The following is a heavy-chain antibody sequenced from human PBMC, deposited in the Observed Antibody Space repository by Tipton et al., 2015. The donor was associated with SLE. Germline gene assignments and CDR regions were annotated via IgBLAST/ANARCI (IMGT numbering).Heavy chain of an antibody. CDR1: GGSITVHY. J-gene: IGHJ5*02. V-gene: IGHV4-59*04. CDR3: ASHAAEVPGRTHRFDP. CDR2: VYYSGST. Sequence: TLSLTCTVSGGSITVHYWSWIRQPPGKGLEWIGYVYYSGSTYYNPALKSRVTLSVDTSRKQFSLKLTSVTAADTAVYYCASHAAEVPGRTHRFDPWGPGRLVTVSS. D-gene: IGHD1-26*01.